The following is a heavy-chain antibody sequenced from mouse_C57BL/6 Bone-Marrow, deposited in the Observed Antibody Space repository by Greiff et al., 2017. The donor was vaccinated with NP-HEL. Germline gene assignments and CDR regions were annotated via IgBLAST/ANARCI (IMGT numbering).Heavy chain of an antibody. CDR1: GYTFTSYD. CDR3: ARSCDGYLYWYFDV. Sequence: VQLVESGPELVKPGASVKLSCKASGYTFTSYDINWVKQRPGQGLEWIGWIYPRDGSTKYNEKFKGKATLTVDTSSSTAYMELHSLTSEDSAVYFCARSCDGYLYWYFDVWGTGTTVTVSS. CDR2: IYPRDGST. J-gene: IGHJ1*03. D-gene: IGHD2-3*01. V-gene: IGHV1-85*01.